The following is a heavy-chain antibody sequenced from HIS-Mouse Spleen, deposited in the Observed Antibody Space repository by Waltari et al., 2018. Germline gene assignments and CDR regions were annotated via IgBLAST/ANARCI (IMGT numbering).Heavy chain of an antibody. Sequence: QVQLQQWGAGLLKPSETLSLTCAVYGWSFSGYYWRWTRQPPGQGLEWIGEINHSGSTNYNPSLKSRVTISVDTSKNQFSLKLSSVTAADTAVYYCARAQRPNWDLDYWGQGTLVTVSS. CDR3: ARAQRPNWDLDY. J-gene: IGHJ4*02. V-gene: IGHV4-34*01. CDR1: GWSFSGYY. D-gene: IGHD7-27*01. CDR2: INHSGST.